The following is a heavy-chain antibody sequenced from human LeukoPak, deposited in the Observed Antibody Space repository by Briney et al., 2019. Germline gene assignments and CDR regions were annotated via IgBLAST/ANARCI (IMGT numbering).Heavy chain of an antibody. D-gene: IGHD7-27*01. CDR1: GGSIRSTSYY. CDR3: ARVTGQFYFYYYMDV. CDR2: IYYSGST. V-gene: IGHV4-39*07. Sequence: SETLSLTCAVSGGSIRSTSYYWGWIRQPPGKGLEWIGSIYYSGSTYYNPSLKSRVTISLDTSKNEFSLKLSSVTAADTAVYYCARVTGQFYFYYYMDVWGKGTTVTISS. J-gene: IGHJ6*03.